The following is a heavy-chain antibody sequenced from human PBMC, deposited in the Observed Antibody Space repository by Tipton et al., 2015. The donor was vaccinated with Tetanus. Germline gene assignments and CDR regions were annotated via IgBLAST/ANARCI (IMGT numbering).Heavy chain of an antibody. V-gene: IGHV4-39*01. CDR1: GALITTGGYF. Sequence: TLSLTCNVSGALITTGGYFWGWIRQAPGKGLEWIGNIYYSGSTDYNPSLKSRVAISVDTSKNQFSLKLSSVTAADTAVYYCARTWGVWVTSIDAFDIWGQGTKVAVSS. D-gene: IGHD3-16*01. CDR2: IYYSGST. J-gene: IGHJ3*02. CDR3: ARTWGVWVTSIDAFDI.